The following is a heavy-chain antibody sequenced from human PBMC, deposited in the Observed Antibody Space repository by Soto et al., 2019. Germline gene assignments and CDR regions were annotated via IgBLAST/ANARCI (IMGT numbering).Heavy chain of an antibody. D-gene: IGHD3-22*01. CDR1: GYTFTGYY. V-gene: IGHV1-2*02. J-gene: IGHJ4*02. Sequence: GASVKVSCKASGYTFTGYYMHWVRQAPGQGLEWMGWINPNSGGTKSAQKFQGRVTMTRDTSISTAYMELSRLRSDDTAVYYCARRKADYYDSSGYQYYFDYWGQGTLVTVSS. CDR2: INPNSGGT. CDR3: ARRKADYYDSSGYQYYFDY.